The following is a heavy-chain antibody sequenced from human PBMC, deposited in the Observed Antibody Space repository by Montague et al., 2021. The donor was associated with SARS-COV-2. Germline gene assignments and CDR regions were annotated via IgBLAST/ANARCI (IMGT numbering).Heavy chain of an antibody. CDR3: ARDLGASCYFGEVGYYGMDV. CDR1: GASVTTGHYY. D-gene: IGHD2-21*01. V-gene: IGHV4-61*02. CDR2: VYPSGNT. J-gene: IGHJ6*02. Sequence: TLSLTCTVSGASVTTGHYYWSWIRQPAGKGLEWIGRVYPSGNTNYNPSLRSRVSISVDMSKNQISLKLSSVTAADTAVYYCARDLGASCYFGEVGYYGMDVWGQGTLVTVSS.